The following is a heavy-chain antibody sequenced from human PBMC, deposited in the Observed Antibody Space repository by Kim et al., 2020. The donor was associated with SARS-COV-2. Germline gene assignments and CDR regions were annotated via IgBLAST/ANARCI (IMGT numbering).Heavy chain of an antibody. CDR3: ARETSDYYDSSGYDDY. CDR1: GFTFSSYA. V-gene: IGHV3-30*04. J-gene: IGHJ4*02. CDR2: ISYDGSNK. Sequence: GGSLRLSCAASGFTFSSYAMHWVRQAPGKGLEWVAVISYDGSNKYYADSVKGRFTISRDNSKNTLYLQMNSLRAEDTAVYYCARETSDYYDSSGYDDYWGQGTLVTVSS. D-gene: IGHD3-22*01.